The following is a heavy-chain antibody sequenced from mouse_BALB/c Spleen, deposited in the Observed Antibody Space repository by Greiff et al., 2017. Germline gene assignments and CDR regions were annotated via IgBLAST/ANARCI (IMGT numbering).Heavy chain of an antibody. CDR1: GYTFTSYY. CDR2: INPSNGGT. J-gene: IGHJ3*01. D-gene: IGHD1-1*01. Sequence: VQLQQSGAELVKPGASVKLSCKASGYTFTSYYMYWVKQRPGQGLEWIGEINPSNGGTNFNEKFKSKATLTVDKSSSTAYMQLSSLTSEDSAVYYCTRDYYGSSYFAWFAYWGQGTLVTVSA. V-gene: IGHV1S81*02. CDR3: TRDYYGSSYFAWFAY.